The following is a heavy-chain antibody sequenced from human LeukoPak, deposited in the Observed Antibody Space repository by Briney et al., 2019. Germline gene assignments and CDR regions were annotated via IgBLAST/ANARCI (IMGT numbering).Heavy chain of an antibody. CDR2: ISGSGGST. CDR1: GFTFSSYA. V-gene: IGHV3-23*01. J-gene: IGHJ4*02. CDR3: AKEPYDSSGYYFDY. Sequence: GGSLRLSCAASGFTFSSYAMSWVRQAPGKGLEWVSAISGSGGSTYYADSVKGRFTISRDNSKNTLYLQMNSLGADDTAVYYCAKEPYDSSGYYFDYWGQGTLVTVSS. D-gene: IGHD3-22*01.